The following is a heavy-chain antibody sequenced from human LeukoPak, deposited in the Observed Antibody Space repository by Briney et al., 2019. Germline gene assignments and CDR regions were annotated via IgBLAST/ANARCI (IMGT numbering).Heavy chain of an antibody. V-gene: IGHV1-24*01. D-gene: IGHD5-12*01. CDR1: GYTLTELS. CDR3: ARGGDYIVATERLFDY. J-gene: IGHJ4*02. Sequence: GASVKVSCKVSGYTLTELSMHWVRQAPGKGLEWMGGFDPEDGETIYAQKFQGRVTMTEDTSTDTAYMELSSLRSDDTAVYYCARGGDYIVATERLFDYWGQGTLVTVSS. CDR2: FDPEDGET.